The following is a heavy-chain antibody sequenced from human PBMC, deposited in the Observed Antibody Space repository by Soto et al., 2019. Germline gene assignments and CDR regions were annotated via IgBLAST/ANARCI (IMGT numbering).Heavy chain of an antibody. D-gene: IGHD3-22*01. CDR1: GFSFSSYW. CDR2: ISSDGSST. J-gene: IGHJ3*02. CDR3: ARCWYYYDINSYYSADGFDI. V-gene: IGHV3-74*01. Sequence: EVQLVESGGGLVQPGGSLRLSCAASGFSFSSYWMHWVRQAPGKGLVWVSRISSDGSSTNYADSVKGRFTISKDNAKNKLYLQMDSLRAEATAVYYCARCWYYYDINSYYSADGFDIWGQGTMVTGSS.